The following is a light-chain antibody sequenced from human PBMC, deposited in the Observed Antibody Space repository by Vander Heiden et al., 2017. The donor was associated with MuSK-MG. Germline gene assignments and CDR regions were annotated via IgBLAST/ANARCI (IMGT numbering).Light chain of an antibody. CDR2: YDS. CDR1: NIGSKS. V-gene: IGLV3-21*01. J-gene: IGLJ2*01. CDR3: QLGERSGEVV. Sequence: SYELTQPPSASVALGETARIACGGNNIGSKSVHWHQQKPGQAPVLVIFYDSDRPSGIPERFSGSNSGNTATLIISRVEAGDEADYYCQLGERSGEVVFGGGTRLTVL.